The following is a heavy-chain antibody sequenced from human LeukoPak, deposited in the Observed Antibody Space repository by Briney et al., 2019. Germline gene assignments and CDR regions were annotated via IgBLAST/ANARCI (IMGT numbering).Heavy chain of an antibody. J-gene: IGHJ4*02. CDR3: ARDQSYYYGSGSYRRHFDY. CDR2: ISAYNGNT. Sequence: GASVKVSCKASGYTFTSYGISWVRQAPGQGLEWMGWISAYNGNTNYAQKLQGRVTMTTDTSTSTAYVELRSLRSDDTAVYYCARDQSYYYGSGSYRRHFDYWGQGTLVTVSS. D-gene: IGHD3-10*01. V-gene: IGHV1-18*01. CDR1: GYTFTSYG.